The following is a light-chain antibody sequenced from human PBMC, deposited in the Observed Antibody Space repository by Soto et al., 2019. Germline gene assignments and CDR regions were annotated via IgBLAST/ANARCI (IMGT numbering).Light chain of an antibody. V-gene: IGLV3-21*02. CDR2: DDS. CDR3: QVWDSSSDSWV. CDR1: NIGSKS. J-gene: IGLJ3*02. Sequence: SYELTQPPSVSVAPGQTARITCGGNNIGSKSVHWYQQKPGQAPVLDVYDDSDRPSGIPERFSGSNSGNTATLTISRVEAGDEADYYCQVWDSSSDSWVFGGGTKLTVL.